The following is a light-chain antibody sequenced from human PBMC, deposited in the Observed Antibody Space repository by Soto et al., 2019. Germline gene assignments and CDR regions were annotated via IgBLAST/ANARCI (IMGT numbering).Light chain of an antibody. J-gene: IGKJ5*01. Sequence: EIVMTQSPATLSVSPGERATLSCRASQSVSSKLAWYQQKPGQAPRLLIYGASTRATGIPARFSGSGSGTEFTLTISSLQSEDFAVYYCLQYNNWPPATFGQGTRLENK. CDR3: LQYNNWPPAT. CDR2: GAS. V-gene: IGKV3-15*01. CDR1: QSVSSK.